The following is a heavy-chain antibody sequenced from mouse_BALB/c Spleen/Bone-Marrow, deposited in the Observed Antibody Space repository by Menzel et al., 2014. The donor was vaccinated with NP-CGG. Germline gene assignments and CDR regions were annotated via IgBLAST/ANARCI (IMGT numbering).Heavy chain of an antibody. J-gene: IGHJ4*01. Sequence: VQLQESGPELVRPGGSVKISCKGSGYTFTDYAMNWVKRSHAKRLEWIGFISTNSGNKNYNQKVKGKGTMTVDRASTIDYMKLARLAYEDSAIYYCTSYGSSYYAMDYWGQGISVTVAS. V-gene: IGHV1S137*01. D-gene: IGHD1-1*01. CDR1: GYTFTDYA. CDR2: ISTNSGNK. CDR3: TSYGSSYYAMDY.